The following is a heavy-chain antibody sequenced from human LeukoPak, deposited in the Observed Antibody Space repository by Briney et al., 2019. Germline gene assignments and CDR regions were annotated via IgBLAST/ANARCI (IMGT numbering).Heavy chain of an antibody. J-gene: IGHJ4*02. V-gene: IGHV3-66*01. CDR1: GFTVSSNY. Sequence: GGSLRLSCAASGFTVSSNYMSWVRQAPGKGLEWVSVIYSGGSTYYADSVKGRFTISRDNAKNSLYLQMNSLRDEDTAVYYCARGLAYCGGNCYRALDYWGQGIQVTVSS. CDR3: ARGLAYCGGNCYRALDY. D-gene: IGHD2-21*02. CDR2: IYSGGST.